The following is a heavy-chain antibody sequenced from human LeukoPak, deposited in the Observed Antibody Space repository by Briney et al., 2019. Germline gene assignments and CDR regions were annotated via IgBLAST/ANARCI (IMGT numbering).Heavy chain of an antibody. CDR3: VKAPVVGGTP. CDR2: IKSKTDGGTT. Sequence: GGSLRLSRAASGFTLSNALMSSVGRAPRKGVECVGRIKSKTDGGTTDYAPPVKGRFTISRDDSKHTLDLAMNSVNTEDAGVYYCVKAPVVGGTPWGPGTLVTVSS. V-gene: IGHV3-15*01. D-gene: IGHD6-19*01. CDR1: GFTLSNAL. J-gene: IGHJ5*02.